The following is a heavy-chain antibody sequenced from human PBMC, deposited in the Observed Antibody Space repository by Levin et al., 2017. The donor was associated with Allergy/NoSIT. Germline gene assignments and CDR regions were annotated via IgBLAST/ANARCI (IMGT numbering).Heavy chain of an antibody. CDR3: ARGHTALMVRGSNDAFDI. Sequence: GASVKVSCKASGYTFTSYGISWVRQAPGQGLEWMGWISAYNGNTNYAQKLQGRVTMTTDTSTSTAYMELRSLRSDDTAVYYCARGHTALMVRGSNDAFDIWGQGTMVTVSS. V-gene: IGHV1-18*01. J-gene: IGHJ3*02. CDR2: ISAYNGNT. CDR1: GYTFTSYG. D-gene: IGHD3-10*01.